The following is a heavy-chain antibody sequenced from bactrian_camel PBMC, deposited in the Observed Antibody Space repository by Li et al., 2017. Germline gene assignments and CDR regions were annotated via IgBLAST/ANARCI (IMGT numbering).Heavy chain of an antibody. Sequence: VQLVESGGGSVQAGGSLRLTCTASGDIYGSWCMAWFRQSPGTEREGVAVIEAADPTATYADSVKGRFTISQDSARNTVYLQMNNLQPEDTATYFCAEGRGSRGEHRYSLNYWGQGTQVTVS. V-gene: IGHV3S44*01. J-gene: IGHJ4*01. CDR1: GDIYGSWC. CDR2: IEAADPTA. D-gene: IGHD6*01. CDR3: AEGRGSRGEHRYSLNY.